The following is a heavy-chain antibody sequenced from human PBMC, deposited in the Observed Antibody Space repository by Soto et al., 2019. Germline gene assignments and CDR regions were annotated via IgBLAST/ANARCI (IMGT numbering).Heavy chain of an antibody. V-gene: IGHV4-4*02. CDR3: ARHVTVPGTRGFDY. CDR1: GGSIGETSW. D-gene: IGHD6-19*01. J-gene: IGHJ4*02. CDR2: ISHRGTP. Sequence: QVQLQESGPGLVEPSETLSLTCAVSGGSIGETSWWRWVRQPPGKGLDWIGEISHRGTPHYSPSHWGRVTMSTDTSRNQTSLTLMAVTAADSDSYYCARHVTVPGTRGFDYWGQGTLVTVSS.